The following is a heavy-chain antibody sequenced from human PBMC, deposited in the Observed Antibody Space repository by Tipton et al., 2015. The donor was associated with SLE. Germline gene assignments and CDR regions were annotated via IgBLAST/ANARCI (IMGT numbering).Heavy chain of an antibody. D-gene: IGHD1-26*01. J-gene: IGHJ4*02. Sequence: SLRLSCAASGFTFSSYGMHWVRQAPGKGLEWVAVIWYDGSNKYYADSVKGRFTISRDNSKNTLYLQMNSLRAEDTAVYYCAKDQREQFLDYWGQGTLVTVSS. CDR1: GFTFSSYG. CDR2: IWYDGSNK. CDR3: AKDQREQFLDY. V-gene: IGHV3-33*06.